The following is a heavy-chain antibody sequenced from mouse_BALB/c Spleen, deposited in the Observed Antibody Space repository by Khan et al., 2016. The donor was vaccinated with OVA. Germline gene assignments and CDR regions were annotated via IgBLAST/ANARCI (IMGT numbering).Heavy chain of an antibody. J-gene: IGHJ2*01. CDR2: ISYSGST. CDR1: GYSITSGYG. Sequence: VQLQQSGPGLVKPSQSLSLTCTVTGYSITSGYGWNWIRQFPGNKLEWMGYISYSGSTNYNPSLKSRISITRDTSKNQSFLQLNSVTTEDTATYYCARTARIKYWGQGTTLTGSS. CDR3: ARTARIKY. D-gene: IGHD1-2*01. V-gene: IGHV3-2*02.